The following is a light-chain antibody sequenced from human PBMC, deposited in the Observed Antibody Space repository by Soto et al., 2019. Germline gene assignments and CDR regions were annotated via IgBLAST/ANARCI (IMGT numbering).Light chain of an antibody. CDR3: QQYGSSPPT. CDR2: GAS. J-gene: IGKJ1*01. CDR1: QSVSSNY. V-gene: IGKV3-20*01. Sequence: EIVLTQSPGTLSLSPGERATLSCRASQSVSSNYLVWYQQKPGQAPRLLIYGASDRATGIPDRFSGSGSGTDFTLTISRLEPEDFAVYYCQQYGSSPPTFGQGTKVEIK.